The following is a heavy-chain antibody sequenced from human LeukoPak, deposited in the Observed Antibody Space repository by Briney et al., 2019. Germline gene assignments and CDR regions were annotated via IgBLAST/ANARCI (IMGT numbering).Heavy chain of an antibody. Sequence: SVKVSCKASGGTFSSYAISWVRQAPGQGLEWMGGIIPIFGTANYAQKFQGRVTITADESTSTAYMELSSLRSEDTAVYYCARGTVPAAWHYFDYWGQGTLVTVSS. CDR2: IIPIFGTA. CDR3: ARGTVPAAWHYFDY. V-gene: IGHV1-69*13. J-gene: IGHJ4*02. D-gene: IGHD2-2*01. CDR1: GGTFSSYA.